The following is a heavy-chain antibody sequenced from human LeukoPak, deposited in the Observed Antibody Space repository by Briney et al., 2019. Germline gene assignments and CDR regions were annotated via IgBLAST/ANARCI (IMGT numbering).Heavy chain of an antibody. J-gene: IGHJ6*03. CDR2: INHSGST. D-gene: IGHD2-2*01. Sequence: SETLSLTCAVYGGSFSGYYWSWIRQPPGKGLEWIGEINHSGSTNYNPSLKSRVTISVDTSKNQFSLKLSSVTAADTAVYYCARESVVVPAAMAADYSDYYYYYYMDVWGKGTTVTVSS. CDR1: GGSFSGYY. CDR3: ARESVVVPAAMAADYSDYYYYYYMDV. V-gene: IGHV4-34*01.